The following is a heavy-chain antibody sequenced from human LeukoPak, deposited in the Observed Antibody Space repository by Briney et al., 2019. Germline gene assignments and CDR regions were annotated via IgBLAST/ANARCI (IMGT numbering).Heavy chain of an antibody. CDR2: IIPIFGTT. J-gene: IGHJ6*03. D-gene: IGHD6-13*01. CDR3: ARVVGLTGYSSSWYSGYYYYMDV. CDR1: GGTFSSHA. V-gene: IGHV1-69*06. Sequence: SVKVSCKASGGTFSSHAISWVRQAPGQGLEWMGGIIPIFGTTNYAQKFQDRVTITADKSTSTAYMELSSLRSEDTAVYYCARVVGLTGYSSSWYSGYYYYMDVWGKGTTVTVSS.